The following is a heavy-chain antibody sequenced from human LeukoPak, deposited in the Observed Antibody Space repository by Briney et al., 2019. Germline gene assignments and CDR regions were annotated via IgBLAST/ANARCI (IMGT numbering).Heavy chain of an antibody. CDR1: GGSISSSNW. Sequence: PSGTLSLTCAVSGGSISSSNWWSWVRQPPGKGLEWIGEIYHSGSTNYNPSLKSRVTISVDKSKNQFSLKLSSVTAADTAVYYCARDWRDSGSSYYYMDVWGKGTTVTISS. CDR3: ARDWRDSGSSYYYMDV. J-gene: IGHJ6*03. CDR2: IYHSGST. V-gene: IGHV4-4*02. D-gene: IGHD1-26*01.